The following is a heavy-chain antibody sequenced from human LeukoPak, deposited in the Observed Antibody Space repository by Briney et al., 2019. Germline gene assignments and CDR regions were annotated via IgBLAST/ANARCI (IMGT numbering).Heavy chain of an antibody. Sequence: SETLSLTCSVSGGSVSSYYWSWIRQPPGKGLEWIGDIYYSGSTNYNPSLKSRVTISVDTSKNQFSLRLSSVTAADTAVYYSARLASGSYGPLTPFDYWGQGTLVTVSS. J-gene: IGHJ4*02. D-gene: IGHD1-26*01. CDR1: GGSVSSYY. CDR3: ARLASGSYGPLTPFDY. V-gene: IGHV4-59*08. CDR2: IYYSGST.